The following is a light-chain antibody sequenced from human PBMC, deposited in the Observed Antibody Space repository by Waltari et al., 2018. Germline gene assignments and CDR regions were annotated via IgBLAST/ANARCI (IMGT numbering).Light chain of an antibody. Sequence: QSALTQPPSASGSPGQSVTIPCPGTTRDICAYYFFSWYHQHPGKAPKLMIFEVSNRPSGVPDRFSGSKSGNTASLTVSGLQSDDEGDYYCCAFTGRSWVFGGGTKLTVL. J-gene: IGLJ3*02. CDR2: EVS. CDR1: TRDICAYYF. CDR3: CAFTGRSWV. V-gene: IGLV2-8*01.